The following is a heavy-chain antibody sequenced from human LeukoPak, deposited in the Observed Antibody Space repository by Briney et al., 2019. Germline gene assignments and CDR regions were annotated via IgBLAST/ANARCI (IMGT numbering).Heavy chain of an antibody. V-gene: IGHV3-23*01. Sequence: GGSLRLSCAASGFTFSSYAMSWVRQAPGKGLEWVSAISGSGGSTYYADSVKGRFTISRDNSKNTLYLQMNSLRAEDSAVYYCAGQRAGTGIDYWGQGPLVTVSS. D-gene: IGHD6-13*01. J-gene: IGHJ4*02. CDR1: GFTFSSYA. CDR2: ISGSGGST. CDR3: AGQRAGTGIDY.